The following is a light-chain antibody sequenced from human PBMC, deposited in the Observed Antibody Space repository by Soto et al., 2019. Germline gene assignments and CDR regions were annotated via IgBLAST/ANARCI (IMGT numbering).Light chain of an antibody. CDR1: QSFSSW. V-gene: IGKV1-5*01. CDR2: DAS. Sequence: DIQMTQSPSTLSASVGVKVTITCRASQSFSSWLAWYQQKPGKAPKLLIYDASSLESGVPSRFSGSGSGTEFTLTISSLQPDDFATYYCQQYNSYSYTFGQGTKLEIK. J-gene: IGKJ2*01. CDR3: QQYNSYSYT.